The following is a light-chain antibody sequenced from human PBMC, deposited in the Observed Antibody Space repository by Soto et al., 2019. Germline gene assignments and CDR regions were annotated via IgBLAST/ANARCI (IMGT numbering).Light chain of an antibody. J-gene: IGLJ1*01. Sequence: QSALTQPASVSGSPGQSITISCTGTSSDVGVYNYVSWYQQHPGKAPKLMIYEVSNRPSGVSSRFSGSKSGNTASLTISGLQAEDEADYYCSSYTSSSTYAFGNGTKVTVL. CDR1: SSDVGVYNY. CDR3: SSYTSSSTYA. V-gene: IGLV2-14*01. CDR2: EVS.